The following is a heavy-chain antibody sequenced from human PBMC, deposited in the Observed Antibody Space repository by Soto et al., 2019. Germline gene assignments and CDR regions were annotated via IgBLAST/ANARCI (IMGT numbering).Heavy chain of an antibody. CDR3: ARQRGYGCSSSCYEGSSFDD. V-gene: IGHV5-51*01. J-gene: IGHJ4*02. Sequence: GESLKISCKVSGYSFTTYWIAWVRQMPGKGLEWMGIIYPGDSDTRYSPSFQGQVTISADKSISTAYLQWSSLKASDTAMYYCARQRGYGCSSSCYEGSSFDDWGQGTLVPVSS. CDR1: GYSFTTYW. CDR2: IYPGDSDT. D-gene: IGHD2-2*01.